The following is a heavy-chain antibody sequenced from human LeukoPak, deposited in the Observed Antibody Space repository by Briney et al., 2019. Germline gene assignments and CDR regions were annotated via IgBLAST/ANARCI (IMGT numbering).Heavy chain of an antibody. CDR2: ISYDGSNK. CDR1: GFTFSSYA. Sequence: GGSLRLSCAASGFTFSSYAMHWVRQAPGKGLEWVAVISYDGSNKYYADSVKGRFTISRDNSKNTLYLQMNSLRAEDTAVYYCARDRRYCSSTSCYGEYNYYYYMDVWGKGTTVTVSS. V-gene: IGHV3-30*01. J-gene: IGHJ6*03. D-gene: IGHD2-2*01. CDR3: ARDRRYCSSTSCYGEYNYYYYMDV.